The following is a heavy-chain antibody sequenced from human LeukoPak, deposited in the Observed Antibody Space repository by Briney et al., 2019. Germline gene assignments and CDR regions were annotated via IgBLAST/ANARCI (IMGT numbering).Heavy chain of an antibody. J-gene: IGHJ4*02. V-gene: IGHV4-61*02. D-gene: IGHD3-9*01. Sequence: SETLSLTCTVSGYSISSGYYWGWIRPPAGKGLEWIGRIYTSGSTNYNPSLKSRVTISVDTSKNQFSLKLSSVTAADTAVYYCAREGSGGDILTGYPDYWGQGTLVTVSS. CDR1: GYSISSGYY. CDR3: AREGSGGDILTGYPDY. CDR2: IYTSGST.